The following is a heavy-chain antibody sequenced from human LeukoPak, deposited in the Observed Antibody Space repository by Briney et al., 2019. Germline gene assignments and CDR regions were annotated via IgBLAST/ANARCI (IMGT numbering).Heavy chain of an antibody. Sequence: PSETLSLTCAVYGGSFSGYYWSWIRQPPGKGLEWIGYIYYSGSTNYNPSLKSRVTISVDTSKNQFSLKLSSVTAADTAVYYCARHSVSEMATIYYFDYWGQGTLVTVSS. CDR3: ARHSVSEMATIYYFDY. CDR1: GGSFSGYY. CDR2: IYYSGST. D-gene: IGHD5-24*01. J-gene: IGHJ4*02. V-gene: IGHV4-59*08.